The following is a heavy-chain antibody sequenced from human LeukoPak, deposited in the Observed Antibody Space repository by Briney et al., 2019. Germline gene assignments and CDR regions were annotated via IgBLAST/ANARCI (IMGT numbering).Heavy chain of an antibody. J-gene: IGHJ4*02. Sequence: GGSLRLSCAASGFTFSSYAMSWVRQAPGKGLEWVSAISGSGGSTGYADSVKGRFTISRDNAKNSLYLQMNSLGAEDTALYHCARVGYSSSLYYFDYWGQGTLVTVSS. D-gene: IGHD6-13*01. CDR1: GFTFSSYA. CDR3: ARVGYSSSLYYFDY. V-gene: IGHV3-20*01. CDR2: ISGSGGST.